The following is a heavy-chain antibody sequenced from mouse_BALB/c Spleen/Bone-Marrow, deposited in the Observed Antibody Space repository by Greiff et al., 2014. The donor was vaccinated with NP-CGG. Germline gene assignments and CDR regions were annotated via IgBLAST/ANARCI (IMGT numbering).Heavy chain of an antibody. D-gene: IGHD3-3*01. CDR3: TRSGTLGAMDY. J-gene: IGHJ4*01. CDR2: ISSGSSTI. CDR1: GFTFSSFG. Sequence: EVKLMESGGGLVQPGGSRKLFCAASGFTFSSFGMHWVRLAPEKGLEWVAYISSGSSTIYYADTMKGRFTISRDNPKNTLFLQMTSLRSEDTAMYYCTRSGTLGAMDYWGQGTSVTVSS. V-gene: IGHV5-17*02.